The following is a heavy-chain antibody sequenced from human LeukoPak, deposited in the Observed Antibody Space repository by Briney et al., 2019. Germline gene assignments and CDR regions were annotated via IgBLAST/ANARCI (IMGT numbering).Heavy chain of an antibody. D-gene: IGHD1-14*01. Sequence: SETLSLTCAVYGGSFSGYYWSWIRQPPGKGLEWIGEINHSGSTNYNPSLKSRVTISVDTSKNQFSLKLSSVTAADTAVYYCAIRRTTGLYNWFDPWGQGTLVTVSS. V-gene: IGHV4-34*01. CDR2: INHSGST. CDR1: GGSFSGYY. CDR3: AIRRTTGLYNWFDP. J-gene: IGHJ5*02.